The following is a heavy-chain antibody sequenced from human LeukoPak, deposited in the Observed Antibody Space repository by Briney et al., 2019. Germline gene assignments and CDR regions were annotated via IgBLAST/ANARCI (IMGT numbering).Heavy chain of an antibody. V-gene: IGHV1-2*02. D-gene: IGHD5-24*01. CDR3: ARDRYGDGFAHLDS. CDR1: GYTFTSYA. J-gene: IGHJ4*02. CDR2: ITPSGGT. Sequence: ASVKVSCKASGYTFTSYAIHWGRHDPGQGLEWMGWITPSGGTDYPQKFQGRVAITWDTSITTAYMDLSRLTSDDTAVYYCARDRYGDGFAHLDSWGQGALVTVSS.